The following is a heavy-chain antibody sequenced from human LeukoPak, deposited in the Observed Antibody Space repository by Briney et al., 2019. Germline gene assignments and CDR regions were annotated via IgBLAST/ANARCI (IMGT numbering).Heavy chain of an antibody. V-gene: IGHV1-18*01. J-gene: IGHJ4*02. CDR3: ARNLWFGDYYFDY. CDR1: GYTFTSYG. Sequence: ASVKVSCKASGYTFTSYGISWVRQAPGQGLEWMGWISAYNGNTKYTQKLQGRVTMTTDTSTSIAYMELMSLRSDDTAVYYCARNLWFGDYYFDYWGQGTLVTVSS. D-gene: IGHD3-10*01. CDR2: ISAYNGNT.